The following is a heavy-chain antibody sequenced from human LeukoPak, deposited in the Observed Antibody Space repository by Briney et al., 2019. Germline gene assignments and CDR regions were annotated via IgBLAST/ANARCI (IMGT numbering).Heavy chain of an antibody. Sequence: GGSLRLSCAASGFTFSDYYMSWIRQAPGKGLECVSVISGSGSNTDYADSVKGRFTISRDNSKNTLSLQMNSLRAEDTALYYCAKVVGTGTTPTNYWGQGTLVTVSS. CDR3: AKVVGTGTTPTNY. CDR2: ISGSGSNT. D-gene: IGHD1-1*01. J-gene: IGHJ4*02. V-gene: IGHV3-23*01. CDR1: GFTFSDYY.